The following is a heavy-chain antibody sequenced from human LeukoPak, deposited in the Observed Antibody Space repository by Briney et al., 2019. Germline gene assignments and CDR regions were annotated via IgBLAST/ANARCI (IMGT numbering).Heavy chain of an antibody. J-gene: IGHJ4*02. D-gene: IGHD6-19*01. V-gene: IGHV4-59*08. Sequence: SETLSLTCTVSGGSISSYYWSWIRQPPGKGLEWIGYIYYSGSTNYNPSLKSRVAISVDTSKNQFSLKLSSVTAADTAVYYCARHSIVGQWLVPFDYWGQGTLATVSS. CDR2: IYYSGST. CDR3: ARHSIVGQWLVPFDY. CDR1: GGSISSYY.